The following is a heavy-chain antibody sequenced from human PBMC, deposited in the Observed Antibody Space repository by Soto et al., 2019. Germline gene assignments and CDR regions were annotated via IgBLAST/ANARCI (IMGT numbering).Heavy chain of an antibody. CDR1: GFTFSNAW. Sequence: EVQLVESGGGLVKPGGSLRLSCGASGFTFSNAWMSWVRQAPGKWLEWVGHIKSKTDGGTTDYAAPVKGRFTISRDDSKNTLYLQMKSLKTEDTAVYFCSTDGDFWSGYNRMDVWGQGTTVTVSS. D-gene: IGHD3-3*01. CDR2: IKSKTDGGTT. J-gene: IGHJ6*02. V-gene: IGHV3-15*01. CDR3: STDGDFWSGYNRMDV.